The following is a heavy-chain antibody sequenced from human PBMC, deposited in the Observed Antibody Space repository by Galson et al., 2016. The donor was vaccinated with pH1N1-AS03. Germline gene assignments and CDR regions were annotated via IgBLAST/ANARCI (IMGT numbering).Heavy chain of an antibody. J-gene: IGHJ4*02. CDR1: GFTFRIHE. Sequence: SLRLSCAAFGFTFRIHEMNWVRQAPGKGLEWVAYISDSGGARYHADSVKGRFTISRDNDRKSLYLQMNSLRVEDTAIYYCARDLKWGFGGGLTYGMDYWGQGTLVTVSS. V-gene: IGHV3-48*03. CDR2: ISDSGGAR. D-gene: IGHD5-12*01. CDR3: ARDLKWGFGGGLTYGMDY.